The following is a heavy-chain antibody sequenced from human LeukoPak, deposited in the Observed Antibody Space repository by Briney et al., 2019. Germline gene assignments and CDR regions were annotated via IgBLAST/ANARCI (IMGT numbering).Heavy chain of an antibody. CDR2: ISAYNGNT. J-gene: IGHJ4*02. D-gene: IGHD3-10*01. V-gene: IGHV1-18*01. CDR3: ARAKYYYGSGSYYPDY. Sequence: GASVKVSCKASGYTFTSYGISWVRQAPGQGLEWVGWISAYNGNTNYAQKLQGRVTMTTDTSTSTAYLELRRLRSDDTAVYYCARAKYYYGSGSYYPDYWGQGTLVTVSS. CDR1: GYTFTSYG.